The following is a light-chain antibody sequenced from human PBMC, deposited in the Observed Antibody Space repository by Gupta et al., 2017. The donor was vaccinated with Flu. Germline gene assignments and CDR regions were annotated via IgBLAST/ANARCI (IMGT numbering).Light chain of an antibody. Sequence: DIQITHSLSSLSASVGDRVTITCQASQDISNYLNWYQQKPGKAPKLLIYDASNLETGVPSRFSGSGSGTDFTFTISSLQPEDIATYYCQQYDNLPTFGQGTRLEIK. J-gene: IGKJ5*01. CDR1: QDISNY. CDR2: DAS. V-gene: IGKV1-33*01. CDR3: QQYDNLPT.